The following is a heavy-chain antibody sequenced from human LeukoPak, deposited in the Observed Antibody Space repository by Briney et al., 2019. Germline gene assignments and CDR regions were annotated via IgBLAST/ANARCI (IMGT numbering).Heavy chain of an antibody. D-gene: IGHD2-2*02. J-gene: IGHJ6*02. CDR3: ARLSALLPKYCSSTSCYKYYYYGMDV. CDR1: GFTFSSYE. Sequence: PGGSLRLSCAASGFTFSSYEMNWVRQASGKGLEWVSYISSSGSTIYYADSVKGRFTISRDNAKNSLYLQMNSLRAEDTAVYYCARLSALLPKYCSSTSCYKYYYYGMDVWGQGTTVTVSS. CDR2: ISSSGSTI. V-gene: IGHV3-48*03.